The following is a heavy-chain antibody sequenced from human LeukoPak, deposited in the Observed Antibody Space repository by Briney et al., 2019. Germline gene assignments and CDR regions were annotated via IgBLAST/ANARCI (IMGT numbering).Heavy chain of an antibody. CDR3: ARRLDDSGSYARYWFES. D-gene: IGHD1-26*01. CDR1: GFSLSTSGVG. V-gene: IGHV2-5*01. CDR2: IFWSDEK. J-gene: IGHJ5*01. Sequence: SGPTLVKPTQTLTLTCTFSGFSLSTSGVGVGWVRQPPGKALEWLAAIFWSDEKVYSPSLKNRLTITKDTSKNQVVLTMTTMDPVDTATYYCARRLDDSGSYARYWFESWGQGTLVTVSS.